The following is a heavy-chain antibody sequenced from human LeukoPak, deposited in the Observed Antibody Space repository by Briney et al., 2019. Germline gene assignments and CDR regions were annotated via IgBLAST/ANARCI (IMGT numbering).Heavy chain of an antibody. D-gene: IGHD6-13*01. J-gene: IGHJ1*01. V-gene: IGHV1-2*04. CDR3: ARGGGSSWTQRGYFQY. CDR1: GYTFTGYY. Sequence: ASVKVSCKASGYTFTGYYMHWVRQAPGQGLEWMGWINPNSGGTNYAQKFQGWVTMTRDTSTSTAYMELSSLTSEDTAVYYCARGGGSSWTQRGYFQYWGQGTLVTVSS. CDR2: INPNSGGT.